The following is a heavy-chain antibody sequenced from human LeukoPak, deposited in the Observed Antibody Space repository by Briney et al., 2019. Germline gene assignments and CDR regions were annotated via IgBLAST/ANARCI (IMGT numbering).Heavy chain of an antibody. V-gene: IGHV3-33*01. D-gene: IGHD3-10*01. Sequence: GGSLRLSCAASGFTFSSYGMHWVRQAPGKGLEWVAVIWYDGSNKYYADSVKGRFTISRDNSKNRLYMQMNSLRAEDTAVYYCARDGSYGSGSYNFDYWGQGTLVTVSS. CDR2: IWYDGSNK. J-gene: IGHJ4*02. CDR3: ARDGSYGSGSYNFDY. CDR1: GFTFSSYG.